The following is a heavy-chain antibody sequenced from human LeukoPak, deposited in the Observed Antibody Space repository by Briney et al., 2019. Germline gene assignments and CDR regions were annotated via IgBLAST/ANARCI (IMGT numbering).Heavy chain of an antibody. CDR3: TRDEI. V-gene: IGHV3-71*01. J-gene: IGHJ4*02. CDR2: IRGKAYGGTT. CDR1: GFTFSNAW. Sequence: PGGSLRLSCAASGFTFSNAWMNWVRQAPGKGLEWVGFIRGKAYGGTTDFAASVKGRFTISRDDSKSIAYLQMNSLRAEDTAVYCCTRDEIWGQGTLVTVSS.